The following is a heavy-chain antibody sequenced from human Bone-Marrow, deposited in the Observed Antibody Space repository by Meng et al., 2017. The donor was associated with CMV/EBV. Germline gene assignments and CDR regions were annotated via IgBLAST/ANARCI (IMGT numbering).Heavy chain of an antibody. D-gene: IGHD6-19*01. CDR1: GYTFTDYF. J-gene: IGHJ4*02. CDR3: ARTVSRDQWLALPH. CDR2: IYPNSGDT. V-gene: IGHV1-2*02. Sequence: ASVKVSCKAAGYTFTDYFMHWVRQAPGQGLEWMGWIYPNSGDTYYAQNFQGRVTMTRDTSISTAYMELSRLRSDDTAVYYCARTVSRDQWLALPHWGQGTLVTVSS.